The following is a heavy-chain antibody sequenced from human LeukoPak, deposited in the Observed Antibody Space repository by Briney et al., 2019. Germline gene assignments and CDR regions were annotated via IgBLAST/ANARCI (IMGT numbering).Heavy chain of an antibody. Sequence: GGSLRLSCAASGITFSNSWMCWVRQAPGKGLEWVANIKEDGSEKYYVNSVKGRFTISRDNAKNSLYLQMNSLRAENTAVYYCARGGGSGSYYKRELDYWGQGTLVTVSS. J-gene: IGHJ4*02. CDR1: GITFSNSW. D-gene: IGHD3-10*01. CDR3: ARGGGSGSYYKRELDY. V-gene: IGHV3-7*01. CDR2: IKEDGSEK.